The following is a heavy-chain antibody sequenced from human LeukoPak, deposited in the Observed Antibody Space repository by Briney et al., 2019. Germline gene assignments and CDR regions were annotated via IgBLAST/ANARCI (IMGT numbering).Heavy chain of an antibody. V-gene: IGHV3-23*01. CDR3: TSVLWFGGIFFDY. CDR1: GFNFRDFA. J-gene: IGHJ4*02. CDR2: IRASGGLR. D-gene: IGHD3-10*01. Sequence: GGSLRLSCAASGFNFRDFAMMWVRQAPGRGLEWVSAIRASGGLRFYADSVKGRFTVSRDNSKNTLYLQMNSLRVEDTAVYYCTSVLWFGGIFFDYWGQGTLVTVSS.